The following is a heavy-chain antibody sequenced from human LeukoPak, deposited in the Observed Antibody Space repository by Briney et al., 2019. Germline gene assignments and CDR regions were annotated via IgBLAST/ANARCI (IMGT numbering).Heavy chain of an antibody. CDR3: TSAAPDY. Sequence: GGSLRLSCAASGFTVSSNYLSWVRQAPGKGLEWVSVIYSGGSTYYADSVKGRFTISRDNSKNTLYLQMNSLRAEDTAVYYCTSAAPDYWGQGSLVTVSS. D-gene: IGHD2-2*01. CDR2: IYSGGST. CDR1: GFTVSSNY. V-gene: IGHV3-53*01. J-gene: IGHJ4*02.